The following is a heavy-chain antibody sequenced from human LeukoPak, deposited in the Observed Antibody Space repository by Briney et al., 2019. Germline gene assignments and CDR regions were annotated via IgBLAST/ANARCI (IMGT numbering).Heavy chain of an antibody. D-gene: IGHD6-25*01. CDR3: ARGVAANAFDI. J-gene: IGHJ3*02. Sequence: GGSLRLSCAASGFTFSSYWVHWVRQAPGKGLVWVSRINTDGSDTRYADSVKGRFTISRDNAKNTLSLQMNSLRAEDTAVYYCARGVAANAFDIWGQGTMVTVSS. CDR1: GFTFSSYW. CDR2: INTDGSDT. V-gene: IGHV3-74*01.